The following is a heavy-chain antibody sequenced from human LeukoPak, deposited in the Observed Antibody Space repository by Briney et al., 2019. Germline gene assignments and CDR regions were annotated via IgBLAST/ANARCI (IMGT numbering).Heavy chain of an antibody. J-gene: IGHJ4*02. CDR3: ARDRALLLFGELLC. V-gene: IGHV3-48*01. D-gene: IGHD3-10*01. CDR2: ISSSSSTI. CDR1: GFTFSSYS. Sequence: PGGSLRLSCAASGFTFSSYSMNWVRQAPGKGLEWVSYISSSSSTIYYADSVKGRFTISRDNAKNSLYLQMNSLRAEETAMYFCARDRALLLFGELLCWGQGTLVTVSS.